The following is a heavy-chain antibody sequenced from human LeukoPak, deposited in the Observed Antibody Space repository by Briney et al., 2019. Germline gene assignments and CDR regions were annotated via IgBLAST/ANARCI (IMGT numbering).Heavy chain of an antibody. Sequence: KSSETLSLTCTVSGGSISSYYWSWIRQPAGKGLEWIGRIYTSGSTNYNPSLKSRVTISVDKSKNQFSLKLSSVTAADTAVYYCARDRGCSSTRCYAAIGCLLRWGRGTLVTVSS. D-gene: IGHD2-2*01. J-gene: IGHJ4*02. CDR2: IYTSGST. V-gene: IGHV4-4*07. CDR1: GGSISSYY. CDR3: ARDRGCSSTRCYAAIGCLLR.